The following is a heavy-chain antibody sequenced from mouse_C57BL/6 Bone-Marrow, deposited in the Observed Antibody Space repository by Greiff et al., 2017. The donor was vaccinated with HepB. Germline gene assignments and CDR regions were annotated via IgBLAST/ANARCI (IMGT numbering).Heavy chain of an antibody. CDR1: GYTFTDHT. J-gene: IGHJ2*01. CDR2: IYPRDGST. CDR3: ARGDFTTVVPYYFDY. Sequence: VKLQESDAELVKPGASVKISCKVSGYTFTDHTIHWMKQRPEQGLEWIGYIYPRDGSTKYNEKFKGKATLTADKSSSTAYMQLNSLTSEDSAVYFCARGDFTTVVPYYFDYWGQGTTLTVSS. V-gene: IGHV1-78*01. D-gene: IGHD1-1*01.